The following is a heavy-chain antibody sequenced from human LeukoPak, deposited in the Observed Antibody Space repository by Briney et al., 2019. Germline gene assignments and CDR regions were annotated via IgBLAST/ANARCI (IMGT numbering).Heavy chain of an antibody. D-gene: IGHD3-10*02. Sequence: PGGSLRLSCAASGFTFSSYAMNWVRQAPGKGLEWVSYISSSGSTIYYAGSVKGRFTISRDNAKNSLYLQMNSLRAEDTAVYYCAELGITMIGGVWGKGTTVTISS. CDR2: ISSSGSTI. J-gene: IGHJ6*04. CDR3: AELGITMIGGV. CDR1: GFTFSSYA. V-gene: IGHV3-48*03.